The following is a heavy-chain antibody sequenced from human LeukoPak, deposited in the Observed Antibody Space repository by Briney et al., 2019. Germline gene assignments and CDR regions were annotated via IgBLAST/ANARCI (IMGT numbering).Heavy chain of an antibody. CDR2: ISSSSSYI. J-gene: IGHJ1*01. Sequence: GGSLRLSCAASGFTFRSYGMHWVRHAPGKGLEWVSSISSSSSYIYYADSVKGRFTISRDNAKNSLYLQMNSLRAEDTAVYYCARDPSWGATTMYFQHWGQGTLVTVSS. D-gene: IGHD1-26*01. CDR3: ARDPSWGATTMYFQH. V-gene: IGHV3-21*01. CDR1: GFTFRSYG.